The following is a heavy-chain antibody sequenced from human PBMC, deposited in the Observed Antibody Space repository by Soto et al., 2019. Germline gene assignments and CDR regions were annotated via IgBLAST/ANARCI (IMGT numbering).Heavy chain of an antibody. CDR3: AHTRALDYYDSSGYRDAFDI. CDR2: IYWNDDK. J-gene: IGHJ3*02. D-gene: IGHD3-22*01. V-gene: IGHV2-5*01. Sequence: GXTLVTPTHTLTXTCTFSRCSLSARGVGVVWIRQPPVKALEWLALIYWNDDKRYSTSLKSRLTITKDTSKNKVVLTMTNMDPVDKATHHCAHTRALDYYDSSGYRDAFDIWGQGTMGTVSS. CDR1: RCSLSARGVG.